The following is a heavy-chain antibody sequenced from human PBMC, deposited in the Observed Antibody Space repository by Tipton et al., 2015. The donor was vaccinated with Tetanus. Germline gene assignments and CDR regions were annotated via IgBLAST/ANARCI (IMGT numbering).Heavy chain of an antibody. CDR3: AREDPIAVAGKTYYYMDV. Sequence: SLRLSCAASGFTFSSYWMGWVRQAPGKGLEWVANIKQDGSEKYYVDSVKGRFTISRGNAKNSLYLQMNSLRAEDTAVYYCAREDPIAVAGKTYYYMDVWGKGTTVTVSS. D-gene: IGHD6-19*01. J-gene: IGHJ6*03. V-gene: IGHV3-7*01. CDR2: IKQDGSEK. CDR1: GFTFSSYW.